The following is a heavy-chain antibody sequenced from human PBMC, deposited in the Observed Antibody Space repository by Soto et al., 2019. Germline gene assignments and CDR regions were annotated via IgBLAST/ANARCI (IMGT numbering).Heavy chain of an antibody. Sequence: PGGSLRLSCTASEITLNIYWMHWIRQAPGKGLVWVSRINPESTTLTYADSVTGRLTISRGSAKNTLYLQMNGLSAEDTAIYYCTKDTFGAWDSCGQGTLVTVST. CDR1: EITLNIYW. V-gene: IGHV3-74*01. CDR3: TKDTFGAWDS. J-gene: IGHJ4*02. CDR2: INPESTTL. D-gene: IGHD3-10*01.